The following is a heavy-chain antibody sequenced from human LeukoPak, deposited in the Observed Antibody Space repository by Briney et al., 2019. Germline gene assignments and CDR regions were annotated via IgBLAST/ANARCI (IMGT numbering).Heavy chain of an antibody. Sequence: SETLSLTCAVYGGSFSGYYWSWIRQPPGKGLEWIGEINHSGSTNYNPSLKSRVTISVDTSKNQFSLKLTSVTAADTAVYYCARDRGPVTAFFDYWSQGTLVTVSS. J-gene: IGHJ4*02. CDR2: INHSGST. CDR1: GGSFSGYY. D-gene: IGHD1-20*01. V-gene: IGHV4-34*01. CDR3: ARDRGPVTAFFDY.